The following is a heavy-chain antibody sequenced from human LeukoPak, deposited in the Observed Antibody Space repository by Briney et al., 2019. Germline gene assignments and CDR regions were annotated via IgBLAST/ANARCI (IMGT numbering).Heavy chain of an antibody. V-gene: IGHV3-9*01. Sequence: PGGSLRLSCAASGFTFDDYAMHWVRQAPGKGLEWVSGISWNSGNLGYADSVKGRFTISRDNSKNTLYLQMNSLRAEDTAVYYCARGGEMATITFQGYWGQGTLVTVSS. J-gene: IGHJ4*02. CDR3: ARGGEMATITFQGY. D-gene: IGHD5-24*01. CDR1: GFTFDDYA. CDR2: ISWNSGNL.